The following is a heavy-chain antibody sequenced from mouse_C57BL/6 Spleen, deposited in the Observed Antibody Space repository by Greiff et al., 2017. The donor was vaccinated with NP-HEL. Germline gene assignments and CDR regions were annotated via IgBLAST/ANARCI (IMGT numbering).Heavy chain of an antibody. J-gene: IGHJ3*01. CDR2: IYPGDGDT. CDR1: GYAFSSYW. Sequence: QVQLQQSGAELVKPGASVKISCKASGYAFSSYWMNWVKQRPGKGLEWIGQIYPGDGDTNYNGKFKGKATLTADKSSSTAYMQLSSLTSEDSAVYFCARKPTTGFSWFAYWGQGTLVTVSA. CDR3: ARKPTTGFSWFAY. D-gene: IGHD4-1*02. V-gene: IGHV1-80*01.